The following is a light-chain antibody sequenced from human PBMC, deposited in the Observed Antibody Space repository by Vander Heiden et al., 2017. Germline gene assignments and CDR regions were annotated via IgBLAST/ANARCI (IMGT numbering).Light chain of an antibody. Sequence: SPGQSITISCTGTSSDVGGYNYVSWYQQHPGKAPKLMIYDVSNRPSGVSNRFSGSKSGNTASLTISGLQAEDEADYYCSSYTSSSTLVFGTGTKVTVL. V-gene: IGLV2-14*04. CDR3: SSYTSSSTLV. CDR1: SSDVGGYNY. J-gene: IGLJ1*01. CDR2: DVS.